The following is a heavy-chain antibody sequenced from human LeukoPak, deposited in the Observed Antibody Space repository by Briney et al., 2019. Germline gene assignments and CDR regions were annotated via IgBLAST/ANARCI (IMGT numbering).Heavy chain of an antibody. CDR2: INPNSGGT. CDR1: GYTFTGYY. Sequence: GASVKVSCEASGYTFTGYYMHWVRQAPGQGLEWMGWINPNSGGTNYAQTFQGRVTMTRDTSISAAYMELSRLRSDHTAVYYCARAPAFSGYCSSTSCPRGGWFDPWGQGTLVTVSS. J-gene: IGHJ5*02. CDR3: ARAPAFSGYCSSTSCPRGGWFDP. V-gene: IGHV1-2*02. D-gene: IGHD2-2*01.